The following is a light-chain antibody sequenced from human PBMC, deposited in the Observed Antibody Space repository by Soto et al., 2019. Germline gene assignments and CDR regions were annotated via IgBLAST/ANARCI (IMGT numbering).Light chain of an antibody. CDR1: SSNIGSNS. Sequence: QSVLTQPPSASGTPGQRVIISCSGGSSNIGSNSVSWYQLLPGTAPKLLIYTNNQRPSRVPDRFSGSKSGNSASLAISGLQPQDEADYYCAAWDDSLNGYVFGTGTKVT. V-gene: IGLV1-44*01. CDR3: AAWDDSLNGYV. CDR2: TNN. J-gene: IGLJ1*01.